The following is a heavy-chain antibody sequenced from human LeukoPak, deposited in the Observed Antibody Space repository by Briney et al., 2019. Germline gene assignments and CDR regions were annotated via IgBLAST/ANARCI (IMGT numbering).Heavy chain of an antibody. CDR1: GGSISSYY. J-gene: IGHJ4*02. Sequence: SETLSLTCTVSGGSISSYYWSWIRQPAGKGLEWIGRIYTSGSTNYNPSLKSRVTMSVDTSKNQFSLKLSSVTAADTAVYYCARTRKNYYDSSGLFDYWGQGTLVTVSS. CDR3: ARTRKNYYDSSGLFDY. V-gene: IGHV4-4*07. D-gene: IGHD3-22*01. CDR2: IYTSGST.